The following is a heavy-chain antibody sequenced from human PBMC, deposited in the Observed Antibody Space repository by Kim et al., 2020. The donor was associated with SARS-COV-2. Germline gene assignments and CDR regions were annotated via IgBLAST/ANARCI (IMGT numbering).Heavy chain of an antibody. CDR2: INPNSGGT. CDR1: GYTFTGYY. D-gene: IGHD5-18*01. Sequence: ASVKVSCKASGYTFTGYYMHWVRQAPGQGLEWMGWINPNSGGTNYAQKFQGRVTMTRDTSISTAYMELSRLRSDDTAVYYCARDGESIQLWINYYYYYYMDVWGKGTTVTVSS. V-gene: IGHV1-2*02. J-gene: IGHJ6*03. CDR3: ARDGESIQLWINYYYYYYMDV.